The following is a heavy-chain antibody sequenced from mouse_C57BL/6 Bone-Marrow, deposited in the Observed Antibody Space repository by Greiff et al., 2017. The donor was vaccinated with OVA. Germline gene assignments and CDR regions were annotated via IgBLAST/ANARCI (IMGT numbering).Heavy chain of an antibody. CDR1: GYTFTSYW. J-gene: IGHJ3*01. D-gene: IGHD2-4*01. Sequence: KESCKASGYTFTSYWMQWVKQRPGQGLEWIGEIDPSDSYTNYNQKFKGKATLTVDKSSSTAYMQLSSLTSEDSAVYYCARHDSFAYWGQGTLVTVSA. CDR3: ARHDSFAY. CDR2: IDPSDSYT. V-gene: IGHV1-50*01.